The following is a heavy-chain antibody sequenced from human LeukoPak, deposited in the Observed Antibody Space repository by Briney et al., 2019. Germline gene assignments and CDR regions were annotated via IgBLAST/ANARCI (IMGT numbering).Heavy chain of an antibody. V-gene: IGHV4-34*01. Sequence: SETLSLTCAVYGGSLSGYIWSWIRQPPGKGVEWIGEINHSGSTDYNPSLKSRVTMSVDTSRNQFSLKLNSVTAADAAVYYCVRADGRDGYRGLVDYWGQGPWSPSPQ. D-gene: IGHD5-24*01. CDR1: GGSLSGYI. CDR2: INHSGST. CDR3: VRADGRDGYRGLVDY. J-gene: IGHJ4*02.